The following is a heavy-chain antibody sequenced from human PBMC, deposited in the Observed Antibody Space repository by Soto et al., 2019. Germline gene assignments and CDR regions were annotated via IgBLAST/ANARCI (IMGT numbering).Heavy chain of an antibody. CDR2: ISSGSAYI. CDR1: FTFSMYS. V-gene: IGHV3-21*06. D-gene: IGHD1-26*01. Sequence: VQVVESGGGLVKPGGSLRLSCTFTFSMYSMNWVRQAPGKGLEWDASISSGSAYIKYAESVKGRFTISRVNAKNSLHLQMNSLRSEDTAIYHCARDQGGSYDSWFDPWGQGTLVTVSS. CDR3: ARDQGGSYDSWFDP. J-gene: IGHJ5*02.